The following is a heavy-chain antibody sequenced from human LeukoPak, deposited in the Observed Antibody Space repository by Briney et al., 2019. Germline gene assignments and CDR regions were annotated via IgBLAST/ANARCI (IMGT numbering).Heavy chain of an antibody. CDR3: ARDEGYYTSLGLDY. CDR2: ISVYNGNT. V-gene: IGHV1-18*01. CDR1: GYTFTSYG. Sequence: ASVKVSCKASGYTFTSYGISWVRQAPGQGLEWMGWISVYNGNTNYAQKFQGRVTVTTDTSTTTAYMELRSLRSDDTAVYYCARDEGYYTSLGLDYWGQGTLVTVSS. D-gene: IGHD3-3*01. J-gene: IGHJ4*02.